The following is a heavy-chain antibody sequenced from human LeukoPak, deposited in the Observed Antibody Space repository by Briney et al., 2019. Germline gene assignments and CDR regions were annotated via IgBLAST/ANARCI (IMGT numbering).Heavy chain of an antibody. D-gene: IGHD3-10*01. J-gene: IGHJ4*02. CDR2: ISYDGSNK. V-gene: IGHV3-30*18. CDR3: AKVELPNYYGSGSSLDY. CDR1: GFTFSSYG. Sequence: PGGSLRLSCAASGFTFSSYGMHWVRQAPGKGLEWVAVISYDGSNKYYADSVKGRFTISRDNSKNTLYLQMNSLRAEDTAVYYCAKVELPNYYGSGSSLDYWGQGTLVTVSS.